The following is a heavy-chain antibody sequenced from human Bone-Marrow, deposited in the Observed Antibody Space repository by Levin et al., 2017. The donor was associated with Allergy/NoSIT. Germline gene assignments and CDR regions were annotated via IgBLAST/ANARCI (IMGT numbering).Heavy chain of an antibody. J-gene: IGHJ3*02. D-gene: IGHD1-26*01. CDR2: TYYRSRWYN. V-gene: IGHV6-1*01. CDR1: GDSVTTNNVA. CDR3: VRGQFSGFDI. Sequence: SETLSLTCAISGDSVTTNNVAWNGIRQSPSRGLEWLGRTYYRSRWYNDYAVSVKSRITVNADTSKNQFSLQMMSVSPEDTAVYYCVRGQFSGFDIWGQGTMVTVSS.